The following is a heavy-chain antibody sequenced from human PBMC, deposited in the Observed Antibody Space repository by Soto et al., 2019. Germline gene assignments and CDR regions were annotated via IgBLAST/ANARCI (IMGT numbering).Heavy chain of an antibody. CDR1: GGSVGTGAYY. J-gene: IGHJ3*02. V-gene: IGHV4-61*08. Sequence: SETLSLTCPVSGGSVGTGAYYWSWLRQPPGKGLDWIGYTLYSGSPNYNPSLQSLQSRVTISVDTSRNQFSLRLTSVTAADTALYYCARHDYYHRTFDIWGQGTLVTVSS. CDR3: ARHDYYHRTFDI. CDR2: TLYSGSP. D-gene: IGHD3-9*01.